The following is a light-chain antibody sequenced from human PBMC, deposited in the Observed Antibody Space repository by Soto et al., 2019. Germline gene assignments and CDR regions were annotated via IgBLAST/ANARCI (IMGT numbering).Light chain of an antibody. J-gene: IGKJ4*01. Sequence: EIVLTQSPGTLSLSPGERATLSCRASQSITSSYLAWYQQKPGQAPRLLMYGASTRAPGIPDRLSGSGSGTDFTLTISRXXXEDSAVYYCQQYGNSPPTFGGGTKXEX. CDR2: GAS. CDR1: QSITSSY. V-gene: IGKV3-20*01. CDR3: QQYGNSPPT.